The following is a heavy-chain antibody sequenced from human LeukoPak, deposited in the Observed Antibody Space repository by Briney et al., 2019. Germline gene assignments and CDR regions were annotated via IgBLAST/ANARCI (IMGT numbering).Heavy chain of an antibody. Sequence: PGGSLRLSCAASGFTFSSYAMSWVRQAPGKGLEWVSSISSSSSYIYYADSVKGRFTISRDNAKNSLYLQMNSLRAEDTAVYYCARDRRYYDSSGSLGYWGQGTLVTVSS. CDR1: GFTFSSYA. CDR2: ISSSSSYI. V-gene: IGHV3-21*01. CDR3: ARDRRYYDSSGSLGY. D-gene: IGHD3-22*01. J-gene: IGHJ4*02.